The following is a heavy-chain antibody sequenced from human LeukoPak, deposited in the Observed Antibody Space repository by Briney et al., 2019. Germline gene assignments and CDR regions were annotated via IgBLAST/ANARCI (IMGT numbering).Heavy chain of an antibody. CDR2: ISWNSGSI. Sequence: PGGSLRLSCAASGFTFDGYAMHWVRQAPGKGLEWVSGISWNSGSIGYADSVKGRFTISRDNAKNSLYLQMNSLRAEDTALYYCARMGGGYDWANWFDPWGQGTLVTVSS. CDR1: GFTFDGYA. CDR3: ARMGGGYDWANWFDP. V-gene: IGHV3-9*01. D-gene: IGHD5-12*01. J-gene: IGHJ5*02.